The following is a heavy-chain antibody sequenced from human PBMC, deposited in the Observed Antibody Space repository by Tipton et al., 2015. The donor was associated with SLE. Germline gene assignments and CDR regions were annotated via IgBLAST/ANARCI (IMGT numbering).Heavy chain of an antibody. CDR3: ARHPTIAARRAFDY. V-gene: IGHV4-59*08. CDR2: IYYSGST. Sequence: TLSLTCTVSDASLSTYFWSWIRQPPGKGLEWIGYIYYSGSTNYNPSLKSRVTMSVDTSKNQFSLRLSSVTAADTAVYYCARHPTIAARRAFDYWGQGILVTVSS. D-gene: IGHD6-6*01. J-gene: IGHJ4*02. CDR1: DASLSTYF.